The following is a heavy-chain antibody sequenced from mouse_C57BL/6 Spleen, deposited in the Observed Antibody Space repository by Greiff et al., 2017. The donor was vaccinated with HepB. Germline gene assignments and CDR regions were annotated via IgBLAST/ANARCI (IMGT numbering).Heavy chain of an antibody. J-gene: IGHJ4*01. CDR3: ARGRITTVVVGNYYAMDY. V-gene: IGHV1-64*01. Sequence: VQLQQSGAELVKPGASVKLSCKASGYTFTSYWMHWVKQRPGQGLEWIGMIHPNSGSTNYNEKFKSKATLTVDKSSSTAYMQLSSLTSEDSAVYYCARGRITTVVVGNYYAMDYWGQGTSVTVSS. D-gene: IGHD1-1*01. CDR1: GYTFTSYW. CDR2: IHPNSGST.